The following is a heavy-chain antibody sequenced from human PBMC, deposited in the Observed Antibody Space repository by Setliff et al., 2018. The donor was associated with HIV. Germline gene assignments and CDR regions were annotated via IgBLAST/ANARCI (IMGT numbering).Heavy chain of an antibody. CDR2: VSHSGTT. CDR3: ARDQRLSY. Sequence: SETLSLTCAVSGVSISNSNWWTWVRQPPGKGLEWIGEVSHSGTTNYNPSLKSRATMSVDKSKNQFSLKLSSVTAADTAVYYCARDQRLSYWGQGTLVTVSS. V-gene: IGHV4-4*02. CDR1: GVSISNSNW. J-gene: IGHJ4*02.